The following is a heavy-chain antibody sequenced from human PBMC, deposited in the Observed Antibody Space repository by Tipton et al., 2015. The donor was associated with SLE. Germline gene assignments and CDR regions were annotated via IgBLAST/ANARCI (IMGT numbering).Heavy chain of an antibody. V-gene: IGHV4-59*11. D-gene: IGHD6-19*01. J-gene: IGHJ4*02. Sequence: TLSLTCTVSGGSISSHYWSWIRQPPGKGLEWIGYIYYSGSTNYNPSLKSRVTISVDTSKNQFSLKLSSVTAADTAVYYCARGWRSSGWTPEDYWGQGTLVTVSS. CDR1: GGSISSHY. CDR2: IYYSGST. CDR3: ARGWRSSGWTPEDY.